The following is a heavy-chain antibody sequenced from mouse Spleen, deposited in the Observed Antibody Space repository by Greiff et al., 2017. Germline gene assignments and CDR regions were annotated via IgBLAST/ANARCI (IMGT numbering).Heavy chain of an antibody. V-gene: IGHV1-64*01. D-gene: IGHD1-1*01. CDR3: ARGGDYYGSSPFAY. Sequence: QVQLQQPGAELVKPGASVKLSCKASGYTFTSYWMHWVKQRPGQGLEWIGMIHPNSGSTNYNEKFKSKATLTVDKSSSTAYMQLSSLTSEDSAVYYCARGGDYYGSSPFAYWGQGTLVTVSA. J-gene: IGHJ3*01. CDR2: IHPNSGST. CDR1: GYTFTSYW.